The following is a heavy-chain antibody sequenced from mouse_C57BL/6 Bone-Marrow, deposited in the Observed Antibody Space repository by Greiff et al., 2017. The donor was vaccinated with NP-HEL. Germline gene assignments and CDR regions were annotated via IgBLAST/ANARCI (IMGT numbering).Heavy chain of an antibody. V-gene: IGHV5-17*01. J-gene: IGHJ2*01. D-gene: IGHD2-1*01. CDR2: ISSGSSTI. CDR3: ALYYGNYFDY. CDR1: GFTFSDYG. Sequence: EVHLVESGGGLVKPGGSLKLSCAASGFTFSDYGMHWVRQAPEKGLEWVAYISSGSSTIYYADTVKGRFTISRDNAKNTLFLQMTSLRSEDTAMYYCALYYGNYFDYWGQGTTLTGSS.